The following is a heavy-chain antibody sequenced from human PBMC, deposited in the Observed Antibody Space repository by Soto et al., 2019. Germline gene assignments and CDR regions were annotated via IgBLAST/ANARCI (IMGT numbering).Heavy chain of an antibody. CDR1: GFTFSTSG. J-gene: IGHJ5*02. Sequence: GSLRLSCTASGFTFSTSGMSWVRQAPGKGLEWVSSLSGDGITTYYIDSVKGRFTISIDNSRNTLSLQMNSLRTEDTAIYYCAKDISFDTSAYSSWGQGILVTVSS. V-gene: IGHV3-23*01. CDR2: LSGDGITT. CDR3: AKDISFDTSAYSS. D-gene: IGHD3-22*01.